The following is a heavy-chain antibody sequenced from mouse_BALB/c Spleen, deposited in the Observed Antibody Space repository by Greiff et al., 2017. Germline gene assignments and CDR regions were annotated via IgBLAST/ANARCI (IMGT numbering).Heavy chain of an antibody. CDR2: INPSNGRT. D-gene: IGHD3-2*01. J-gene: IGHJ4*01. Sequence: QVQLQQPGAELVKPGASVKLSCKASGYTFTSYWMHWVKQRPGQGLEWIGEINPSNGRTNYNEKFKSKATLTVDKSSSTAYMQLSSLTSEDSAVYYCAGEGDSTGKYYAMDYWGQGTSVTVSS. CDR1: GYTFTSYW. V-gene: IGHV1S81*02. CDR3: AGEGDSTGKYYAMDY.